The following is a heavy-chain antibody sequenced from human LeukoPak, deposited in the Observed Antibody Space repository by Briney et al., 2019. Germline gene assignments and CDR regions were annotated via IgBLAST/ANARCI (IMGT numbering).Heavy chain of an antibody. CDR1: GGSFSGYY. V-gene: IGHV4-34*01. CDR3: ARGGGQYQLLHNWFDP. CDR2: INHSGST. Sequence: SETLSLTCAVYGGSFSGYYWSWIRQPPGKGLEWIGEINHSGSTNYNPSLKSRVTISVDTSKNQFSLKLSSVTAADTAVYYCARGGGQYQLLHNWFDPWGQGTLVTVSS. J-gene: IGHJ5*02. D-gene: IGHD2-2*01.